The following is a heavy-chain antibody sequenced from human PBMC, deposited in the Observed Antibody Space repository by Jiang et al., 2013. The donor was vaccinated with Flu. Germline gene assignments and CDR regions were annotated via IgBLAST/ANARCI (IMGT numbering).Heavy chain of an antibody. D-gene: IGHD4-17*01. Sequence: LKISCKGSGYSFTSYWIGWVRQMPGKGLEWMGIIYPGDSETRYSPSFQGQVTISADTATSTAYLHWSSLKASDTAMYYCARRRSRRFSDGFHIWGQGTMVTVSA. CDR1: GYSFTSYW. CDR2: IYPGDSET. CDR3: ARRRSRRFSDGFHI. V-gene: IGHV5-51*01. J-gene: IGHJ3*02.